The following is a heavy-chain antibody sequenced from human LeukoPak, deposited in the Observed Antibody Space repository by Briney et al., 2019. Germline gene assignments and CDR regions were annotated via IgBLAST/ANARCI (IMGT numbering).Heavy chain of an antibody. Sequence: SETLSLTCAVYGGSFSGYYWSWIRRPPGKGLEWIGEINHSGSTNYNPSLKSRVTISVDTSKNQFSLKLSSVTAADTAVYYCARELRRYGHGRGRFDPWGQGTLVTVSS. J-gene: IGHJ5*02. V-gene: IGHV4-34*01. CDR3: ARELRRYGHGRGRFDP. CDR1: GGSFSGYY. D-gene: IGHD1-14*01. CDR2: INHSGST.